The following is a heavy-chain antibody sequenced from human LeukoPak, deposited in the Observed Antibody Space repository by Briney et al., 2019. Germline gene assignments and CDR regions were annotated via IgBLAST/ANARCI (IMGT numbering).Heavy chain of an antibody. J-gene: IGHJ4*02. CDR3: AKDGQGLTYYFDH. V-gene: IGHV3-30*18. Sequence: PGRSLRLSCAASGFTFSSYGMHWVRQAPGKGLEWVAVISDDGSKKYYVDSVKGRFTISRDNSKNTLYLQMNSLRAEDTAVYYCAKDGQGLTYYFDHWGQGTLVTVSS. CDR1: GFTFSSYG. CDR2: ISDDGSKK. D-gene: IGHD3-16*01.